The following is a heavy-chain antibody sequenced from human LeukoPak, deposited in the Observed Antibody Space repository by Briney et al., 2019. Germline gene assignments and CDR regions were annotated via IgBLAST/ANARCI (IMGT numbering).Heavy chain of an antibody. D-gene: IGHD2-2*02. CDR2: INRNSGGT. CDR3: ARGVVVPAAIVRDQYYFDY. J-gene: IGHJ4*02. Sequence: ASVKVSCKASGYTFTGYYMHRVRQAPGQGLEWMGRINRNSGGTNYAQKFQGRVTMTRDTSISTAYLELSRLRSDDTAVYYCARGVVVPAAIVRDQYYFDYWGQGTLVTVSS. CDR1: GYTFTGYY. V-gene: IGHV1-2*06.